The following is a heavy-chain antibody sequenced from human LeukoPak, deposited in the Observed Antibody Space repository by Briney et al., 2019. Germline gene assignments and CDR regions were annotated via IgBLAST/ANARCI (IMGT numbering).Heavy chain of an antibody. CDR3: ARGARGQFDS. V-gene: IGHV6-1*01. D-gene: IGHD3-16*01. Sequence: SQTLSLTCAISGDSFSSNSAAWHWIRQSPSRGLEWLGGTYYRSKWYNEYAASVKSRTTINADTSKNQFSLHLNSVTPEDTAVYYCARGARGQFDSWGQGTLVTVSS. CDR2: TYYRSKWYN. CDR1: GDSFSSNSAA. J-gene: IGHJ4*02.